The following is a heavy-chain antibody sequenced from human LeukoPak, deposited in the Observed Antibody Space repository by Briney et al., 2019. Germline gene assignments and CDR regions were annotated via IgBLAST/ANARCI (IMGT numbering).Heavy chain of an antibody. CDR3: AKDPGYSYGSYYFDY. J-gene: IGHJ4*02. CDR2: ISYDGSNE. V-gene: IGHV3-30*18. CDR1: GFTFSSYG. D-gene: IGHD5-18*01. Sequence: GGSLRLSCAASGFTFSSYGMHWVRQAPGTGLKWVAVISYDGSNEYYADSVKGRFTISRDNCKNTLYLQMNSLRAEDTAVYYCAKDPGYSYGSYYFDYWGQGTLVTVSS.